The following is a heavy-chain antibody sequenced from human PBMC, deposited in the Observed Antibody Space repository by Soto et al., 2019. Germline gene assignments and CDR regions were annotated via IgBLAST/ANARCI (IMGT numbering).Heavy chain of an antibody. CDR2: IDYTGST. CDR1: YGSMNGHY. V-gene: IGHV4-59*11. CDR3: AEDSGYNYGYFRWFDP. D-gene: IGHD5-18*01. Sequence: SETLSLTCTVSYGSMNGHYWSWYRQPPGRGLEWIGYIDYTGSTDYNPSLKSRVTMSVDTSKSQFSLKLSSVTAADTAVYYCAEDSGYNYGYFRWFDPWGQGTLVPVSS. J-gene: IGHJ5*02.